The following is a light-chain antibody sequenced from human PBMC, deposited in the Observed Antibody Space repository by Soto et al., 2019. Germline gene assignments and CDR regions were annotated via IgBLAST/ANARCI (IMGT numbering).Light chain of an antibody. J-gene: IGKJ2*01. V-gene: IGKV3-15*01. CDR3: QQYHNWPPQYT. Sequence: EIVMTQSPATLSVSPGERATLSCSASQTVSSNLAWYQQKPGQAPRLLIHGASTRASGVPTRFSGSGSGTGFSLTISSLQSEDFAVYYCQQYHNWPPQYTFGQGTKLQIK. CDR1: QTVSSN. CDR2: GAS.